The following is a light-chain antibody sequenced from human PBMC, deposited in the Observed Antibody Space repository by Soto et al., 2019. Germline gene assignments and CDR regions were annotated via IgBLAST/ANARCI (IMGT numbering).Light chain of an antibody. J-gene: IGLJ2*01. CDR1: STDVGANNY. Sequence: QSVLTQPASVSGSPGQSITISCTGTSTDVGANNYVSWYQQHPGRAPKVMIYDVTNRPSGVSNRFSGSKSGNTASLTISGLQAEDEADYYCYSYVDGTTGVFGGGTKVTVL. CDR2: DVT. CDR3: YSYVDGTTGV. V-gene: IGLV2-14*01.